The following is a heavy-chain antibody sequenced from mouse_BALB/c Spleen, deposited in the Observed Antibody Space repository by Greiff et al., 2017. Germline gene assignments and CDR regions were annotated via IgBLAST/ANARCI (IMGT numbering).Heavy chain of an antibody. CDR3: ARFPGYDVYYFDY. D-gene: IGHD2-2*01. Sequence: EVKLVESGPSLVKPSQTLSLTCSVTGDSITSGYWNWIRKFPGNKLEYMGYISYSGSTYYNPSLKSRISITRDTSKNQYYLQLNSVTTEDTATYYCARFPGYDVYYFDYWGQGTTLTVSS. CDR1: GDSITSGY. CDR2: ISYSGST. J-gene: IGHJ2*01. V-gene: IGHV3-8*02.